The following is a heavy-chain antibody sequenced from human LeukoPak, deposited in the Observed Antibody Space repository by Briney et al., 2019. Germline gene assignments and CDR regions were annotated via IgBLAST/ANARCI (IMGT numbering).Heavy chain of an antibody. V-gene: IGHV3-30-3*01. D-gene: IGHD1-26*01. CDR2: ISYDRTHI. J-gene: IGHJ4*02. Sequence: GGSLRLSCAASQITFSTYAMHWVRQAPGKGLEWVAVISYDRTHIYYADSMKGRFTISRDNSKSTLYLQMNSLRAEDTAVYYCARDNTAGAALEYWGQGTLVTVSS. CDR1: QITFSTYA. CDR3: ARDNTAGAALEY.